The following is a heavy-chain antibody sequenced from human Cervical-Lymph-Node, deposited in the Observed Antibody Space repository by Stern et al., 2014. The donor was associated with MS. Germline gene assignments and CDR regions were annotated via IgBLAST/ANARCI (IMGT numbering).Heavy chain of an antibody. V-gene: IGHV3-74*01. Sequence: EVQLVESGGGLVQPGGSLRLSCADSGFTFSSYWVHWVRQVPGKGPVWVSRINGDGSRTSYADSVKGRFTISRDNAKNTLYMQMNSLRAEDTAVYYCASYGENYNYYGLDVWGQGTTVTVSS. D-gene: IGHD3-10*01. CDR2: INGDGSRT. J-gene: IGHJ6*02. CDR3: ASYGENYNYYGLDV. CDR1: GFTFSSYW.